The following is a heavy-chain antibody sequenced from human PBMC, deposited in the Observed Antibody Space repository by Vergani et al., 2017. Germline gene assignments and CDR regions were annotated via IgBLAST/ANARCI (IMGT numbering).Heavy chain of an antibody. CDR2: INTNTGNP. CDR1: GYTFTSYA. V-gene: IGHV7-4-1*02. Sequence: QVQLVQSGAEVKKPGASVKVSCKASGYTFTSYAMNWVRQAPGQGLEWMGWINTNTGNPTYAQGFTGRFVFSLDTSVSTAYLQISSLKAEDTAVYYCARGRALKYYYYYYMDVWGKGTTVTVSS. CDR3: ARGRALKYYYYYYMDV. J-gene: IGHJ6*03.